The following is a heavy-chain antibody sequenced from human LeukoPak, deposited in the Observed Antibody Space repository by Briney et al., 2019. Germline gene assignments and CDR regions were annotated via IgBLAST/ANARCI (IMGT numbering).Heavy chain of an antibody. CDR1: GFTFSSYS. J-gene: IGHJ4*02. Sequence: PGGSLRLSCAASGFTFSSYSMNWVRQAPGKGLEWVSSISSSSSYIYYADSVKGRFTISRDNAKNSLYLQMNSLRDEDTAVYYCARGAVTARSFDYWGQGTLVTVSS. CDR3: ARGAVTARSFDY. D-gene: IGHD2-21*02. CDR2: ISSSSSYI. V-gene: IGHV3-21*01.